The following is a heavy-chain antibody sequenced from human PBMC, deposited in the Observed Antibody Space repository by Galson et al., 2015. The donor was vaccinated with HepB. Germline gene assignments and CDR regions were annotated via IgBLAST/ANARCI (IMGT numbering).Heavy chain of an antibody. Sequence: SVKVSCKASGYTFTGYYMHWVRQAPGQGLEWMGWINPNSGGTNYAQKFQGWVTMTRDTSISTAYMELSRLRSDDTAVYYCARGSLYYYDSSGYHSAFDIWGQGTMVTVSS. J-gene: IGHJ3*02. CDR1: GYTFTGYY. D-gene: IGHD3-22*01. CDR2: INPNSGGT. V-gene: IGHV1-2*04. CDR3: ARGSLYYYDSSGYHSAFDI.